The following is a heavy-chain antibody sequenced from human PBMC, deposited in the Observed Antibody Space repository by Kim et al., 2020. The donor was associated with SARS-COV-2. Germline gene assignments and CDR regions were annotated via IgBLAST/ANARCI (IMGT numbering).Heavy chain of an antibody. CDR3: ATSSPYYYGSGWFHP. V-gene: IGHV1-24*01. D-gene: IGHD3-10*01. J-gene: IGHJ5*02. Sequence: ASVKVSCKVSGYTLTELSMHWVRQAPGKGLEWMGGFDPEDGETIYAQKFQGRVTMTEDTSTDTAYMELSSLRSEDTAIYYCATSSPYYYGSGWFHPWGQGTLVTVYS. CDR2: FDPEDGET. CDR1: GYTLTELS.